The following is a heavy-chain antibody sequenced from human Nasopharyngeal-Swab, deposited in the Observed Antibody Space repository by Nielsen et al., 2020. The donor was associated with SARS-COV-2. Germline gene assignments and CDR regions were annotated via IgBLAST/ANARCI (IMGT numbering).Heavy chain of an antibody. V-gene: IGHV3-33*01. D-gene: IGHD1-26*01. CDR1: GFTSTTSG. Sequence: GGSLRLSCPASGFTSTTSGMHWVRQAPGKGREWLAKIWHDGSKKYYADSVEGRFTISRDNSNSTLYLQMNSLQPDDTAIYYCARFRGTIKSSDYWGQGTLVIVSS. CDR3: ARFRGTIKSSDY. CDR2: IWHDGSKK. J-gene: IGHJ4*02.